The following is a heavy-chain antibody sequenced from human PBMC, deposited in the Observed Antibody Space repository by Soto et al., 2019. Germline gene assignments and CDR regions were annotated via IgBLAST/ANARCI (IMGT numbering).Heavy chain of an antibody. CDR2: ISTYSGTT. D-gene: IGHD3-16*01. CDR1: GYKFITYG. CDR3: ARGLGTNGLDV. J-gene: IGHJ6*02. Sequence: QVQLVQSGGEVKKPGASVKVSCKASGYKFITYGITWVRQAPGQGLEWMGGISTYSGTTDYAQSLQDRVTMTTATSTSTVYMELGSLRSDDTAVYYCARGLGTNGLDVWGQGPAVTVSS. V-gene: IGHV1-18*04.